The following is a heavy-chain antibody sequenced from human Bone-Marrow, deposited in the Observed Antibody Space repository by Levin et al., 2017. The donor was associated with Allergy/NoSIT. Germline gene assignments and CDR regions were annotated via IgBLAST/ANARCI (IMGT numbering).Heavy chain of an antibody. CDR3: TRDAHYWGSWF. CDR1: GFTFSTYG. J-gene: IGHJ4*02. V-gene: IGHV3-30*03. D-gene: IGHD3-10*01. CDR2: VPHDGTDE. Sequence: GGSLRLSCTASGFTFSTYGMHWVRQAPGKGLEWVALVPHDGTDEYYADSVKGRFTISRDNSKETIYLQMNSLRAEDTAIYFCTRDAHYWGSWFWGQGTQDTVSS.